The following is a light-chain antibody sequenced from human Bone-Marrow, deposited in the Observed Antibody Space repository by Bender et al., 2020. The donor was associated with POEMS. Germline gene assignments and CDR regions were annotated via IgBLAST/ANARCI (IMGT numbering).Light chain of an antibody. CDR1: SSDVGSYKL. CDR2: EVS. CDR3: CSFAIANTFV. J-gene: IGLJ1*01. Sequence: QSALTQPASVSGSPGQSITISCTGTSSDVGSYKLVSWYQQYPGKAPKLMIYEVSKRPSGVSNRFSGSKSGNTASLTISGLQAEDEADYHCCSFAIANTFVFGTGTKVTVL. V-gene: IGLV2-23*02.